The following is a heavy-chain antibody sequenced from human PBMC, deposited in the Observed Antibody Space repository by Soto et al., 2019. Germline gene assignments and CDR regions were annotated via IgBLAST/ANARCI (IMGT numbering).Heavy chain of an antibody. D-gene: IGHD4-17*01. Sequence: QLQLQESGPGLVKPSETLSLTCTVSGGSISSSSYYWGWIRQPPGKGLEWIGSIYYSGSTYYNPSLKSRVTISVDTSKNQFSLKLSSVTAADTAVYYCASSLTTVTTVFDYWGQGTLVTVSS. CDR3: ASSLTTVTTVFDY. CDR2: IYYSGST. V-gene: IGHV4-39*01. CDR1: GGSISSSSYY. J-gene: IGHJ4*02.